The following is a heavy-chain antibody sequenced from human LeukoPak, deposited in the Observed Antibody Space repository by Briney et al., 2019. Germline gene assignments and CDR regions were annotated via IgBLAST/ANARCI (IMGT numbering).Heavy chain of an antibody. V-gene: IGHV3-43*02. CDR3: GKDLIRAYVDIAVAFDF. D-gene: IGHD5-12*01. CDR1: GYTFDDYA. J-gene: IGHJ3*01. CDR2: ISGDGAGT. Sequence: GGSLRLSCAASGYTFDDYAMHWVRQAPGKGLEWVALISGDGAGTYYADSVKGRLTISRDNNKNSLYLQMNSLRTEDTALYYCGKDLIRAYVDIAVAFDFCGQGTMVTVSS.